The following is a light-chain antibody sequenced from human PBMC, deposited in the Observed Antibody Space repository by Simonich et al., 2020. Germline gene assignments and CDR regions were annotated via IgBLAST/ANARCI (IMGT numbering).Light chain of an antibody. CDR2: AAS. CDR1: QGFSSY. CDR3: QQLNSYPPYT. J-gene: IGKJ2*01. V-gene: IGKV1-9*01. Sequence: IQLTQSPSFLSASVGDRVTITCRASQGFSSYLAWYQQKPGKAPKLLIYAASTLQSGVPSRFSGSGSGTEFTLTISSLQPEDFATYYCQQLNSYPPYTFGQGTKLEIK.